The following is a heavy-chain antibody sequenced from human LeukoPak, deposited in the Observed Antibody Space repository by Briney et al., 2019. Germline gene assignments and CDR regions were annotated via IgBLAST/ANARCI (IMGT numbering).Heavy chain of an antibody. Sequence: PGGSLRLSCAASGFIFSTSWMTWVRQAPGKGLEWVANIKEDGSEKYYVDSVKGRFTISRDNAKSSLYLQMNSLTTEDTAVYFCVRDGDYYDSRGYPHAAYDSWGQGITVAVSS. CDR3: VRDGDYYDSRGYPHAAYDS. J-gene: IGHJ3*02. CDR1: GFIFSTSW. D-gene: IGHD3-22*01. V-gene: IGHV3-7*01. CDR2: IKEDGSEK.